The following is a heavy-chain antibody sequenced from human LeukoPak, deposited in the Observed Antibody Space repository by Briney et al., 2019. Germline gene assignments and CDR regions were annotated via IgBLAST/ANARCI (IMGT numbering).Heavy chain of an antibody. V-gene: IGHV3-7*01. J-gene: IGHJ3*02. CDR1: GLTFSSYW. CDR2: IKQDRSEK. Sequence: PGGSIRLSCAASGLTFSSYWMSWVRQAPGKGLEWVANIKQDRSEKHYVDSVTGRFTISRDNTKNSLYLQMNSLRADDTAVYYCARDLAGPPQEAFDIWGQGTMVTVSS. CDR3: ARDLAGPPQEAFDI.